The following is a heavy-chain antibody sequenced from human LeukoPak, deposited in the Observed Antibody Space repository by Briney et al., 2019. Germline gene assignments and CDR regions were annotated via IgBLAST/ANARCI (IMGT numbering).Heavy chain of an antibody. Sequence: GGSLRLSCAASGFTFDDYAMHWVRQAPGKGPVWVSRLNSDGSTTTYADSVKGRFTISRDNAKNTLYLQMNSLRAEDTAVYYCTRNIVPAANFDYWGQGTLVTVSS. CDR2: LNSDGSTT. CDR3: TRNIVPAANFDY. V-gene: IGHV3-74*01. D-gene: IGHD2-2*01. J-gene: IGHJ4*02. CDR1: GFTFDDYA.